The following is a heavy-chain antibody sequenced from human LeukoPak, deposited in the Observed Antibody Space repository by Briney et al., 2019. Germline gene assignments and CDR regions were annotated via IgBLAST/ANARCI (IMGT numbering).Heavy chain of an antibody. Sequence: PSETLSLTCAVSGGSISSNNWWIWVRQSPEKGLEWIGEIYHDGSTNYNPSLKNRVTISMDKSKYQLSLKLNFVTAADTAVYYCARDRGGYTYSHDYWGQGTLVTVSS. CDR3: ARDRGGYTYSHDY. V-gene: IGHV4-4*02. CDR2: IYHDGST. CDR1: GGSISSNNW. D-gene: IGHD5-18*01. J-gene: IGHJ4*02.